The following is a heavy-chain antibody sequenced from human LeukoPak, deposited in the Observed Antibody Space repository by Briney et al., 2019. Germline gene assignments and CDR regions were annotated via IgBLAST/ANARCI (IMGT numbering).Heavy chain of an antibody. CDR2: IKGDESYT. V-gene: IGHV3-74*01. D-gene: IGHD3-9*01. J-gene: IGHJ4*02. CDR1: GFTFRSHW. CDR3: AKDRYFDCLEC. Sequence: GGSLRLSCAASGFTFRSHWMHWVRQAPGKGLVWVSRIKGDESYTNHADSVKGRFTISRDNSKNTLYLQMNNLRAEDTAVYYCAKDRYFDCLECWGQGTLVTVSS.